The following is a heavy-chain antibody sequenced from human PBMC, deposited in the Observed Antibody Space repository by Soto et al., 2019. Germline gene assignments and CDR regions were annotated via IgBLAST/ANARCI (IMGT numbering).Heavy chain of an antibody. D-gene: IGHD6-13*01. J-gene: IGHJ4*02. V-gene: IGHV1-18*01. Sequence: QVPLVQSGAEVKKPGASVKVSCKASGYTFTSYGISWVRQAPGQGLEWMGWISAYNGNTNYAQKLQGRVTMTTDTSTSTAYMERRSLRSDDTAVYYCARERDTKLPPGIAADGMGDYWAEGTLVTVA. CDR2: ISAYNGNT. CDR3: ARERDTKLPPGIAADGMGDY. CDR1: GYTFTSYG.